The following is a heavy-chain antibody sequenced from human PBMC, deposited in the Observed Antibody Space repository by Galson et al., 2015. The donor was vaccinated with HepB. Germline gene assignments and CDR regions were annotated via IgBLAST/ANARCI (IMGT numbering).Heavy chain of an antibody. CDR2: ISSSSSTI. D-gene: IGHD6-13*01. Sequence: SLRLSCAASGFTFSSYSMNWVRQAPGRGLEWVSYISSSSSTIYYADSVEGRFTISRDNAKNSLYLQMNSLRDEDTAVYYCARYSSSWYSGYFDYWGQGTLVTVSS. CDR1: GFTFSSYS. CDR3: ARYSSSWYSGYFDY. V-gene: IGHV3-48*02. J-gene: IGHJ4*02.